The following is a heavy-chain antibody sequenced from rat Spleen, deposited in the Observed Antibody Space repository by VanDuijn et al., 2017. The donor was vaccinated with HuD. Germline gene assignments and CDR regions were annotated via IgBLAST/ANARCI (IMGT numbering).Heavy chain of an antibody. CDR1: GFTFSDYY. J-gene: IGHJ1*01. Sequence: EVRLVESGGGLVRPGGSLKVSCEASGFTFSDYYMAWVRQAPTKGLEWVATISYDGSSTYYRDSVKGRFTISRDNAKSTLYLQMDSLRSEDTATYYCARQSSSIPYYWYFDFWGPGTMVTVSS. CDR2: ISYDGSST. V-gene: IGHV5-7*01. D-gene: IGHD1-2*01. CDR3: ARQSSSIPYYWYFDF.